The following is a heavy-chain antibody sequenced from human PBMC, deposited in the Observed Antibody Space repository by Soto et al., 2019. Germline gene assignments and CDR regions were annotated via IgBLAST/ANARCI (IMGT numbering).Heavy chain of an antibody. J-gene: IGHJ3*02. CDR1: GYSFINYA. V-gene: IGHV1-3*01. D-gene: IGHD6-13*01. Sequence: QVQVVQSGAEVKKPGASVKVSCKASGYSFINYAMHWVRQAPGQRLEWMGWINGGNSNRKYSQKFQGRLSMTRDTSASTAYMELSSPTSEDTAVYYCARGDSSSWNRALDIWGQGTMVTVSS. CDR2: INGGNSNR. CDR3: ARGDSSSWNRALDI.